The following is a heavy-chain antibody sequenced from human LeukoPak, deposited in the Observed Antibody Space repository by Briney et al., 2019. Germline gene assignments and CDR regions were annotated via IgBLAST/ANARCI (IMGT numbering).Heavy chain of an antibody. D-gene: IGHD3-3*01. CDR2: INHSGST. J-gene: IGHJ5*02. CDR1: GGSISSGGYY. Sequence: SETLSLTCTVSGGSISSGGYYWSWIRQPPGKGLEWIGEINHSGSTNYNPPLKSRVTISVDTSKNQFSLKLSSVTAADTAVYYCARAFASWYYDFWSGYYHKYNWFDPWGQGTLVTVSS. V-gene: IGHV4-39*07. CDR3: ARAFASWYYDFWSGYYHKYNWFDP.